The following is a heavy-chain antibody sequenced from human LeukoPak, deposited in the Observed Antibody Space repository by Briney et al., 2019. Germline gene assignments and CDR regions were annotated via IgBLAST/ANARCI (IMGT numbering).Heavy chain of an antibody. Sequence: ASVKVSCKASGYTFTSYGINWVRRATGQGLEWMGWMNPNSGNTGYAQKFQGRVTITRNTSISTAYMELSSLRSEDTAVYYCARGNVLLWFGELSHFDYWGQGTLVTVSS. J-gene: IGHJ4*02. CDR3: ARGNVLLWFGELSHFDY. CDR1: GYTFTSYG. D-gene: IGHD3-10*01. V-gene: IGHV1-8*03. CDR2: MNPNSGNT.